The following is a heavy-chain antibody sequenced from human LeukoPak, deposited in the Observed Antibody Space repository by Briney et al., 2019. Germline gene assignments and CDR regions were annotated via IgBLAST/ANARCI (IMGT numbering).Heavy chain of an antibody. CDR1: EFTVSNNY. Sequence: PGGSLRLSCAASEFTVSNNYMSWVRQAPGKGLEWVANIKQDGSEKYYVDSVKGRFSISRDNAKNSLYLQMNSLRAEDTAVYYCARDPNYWGQGTLVTVSS. V-gene: IGHV3-7*01. CDR2: IKQDGSEK. CDR3: ARDPNY. J-gene: IGHJ4*02.